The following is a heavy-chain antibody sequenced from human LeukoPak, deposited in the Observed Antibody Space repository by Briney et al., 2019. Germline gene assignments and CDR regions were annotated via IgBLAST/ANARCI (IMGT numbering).Heavy chain of an antibody. CDR1: GFSFSNYG. J-gene: IGHJ5*02. CDR2: ISGSGGST. D-gene: IGHD6-13*01. V-gene: IGHV3-23*01. CDR3: AKAPAGPEYSRSWRFGYNWFDP. Sequence: PGGSLRLSCAASGFSFSNYGMTWVRQAPGKGLEWVSAISGSGGSTYYADSVKGRFTISRDNSKNTLYLQMNSLRGEDTAVYFCAKAPAGPEYSRSWRFGYNWFDPWGQGTLVIVSS.